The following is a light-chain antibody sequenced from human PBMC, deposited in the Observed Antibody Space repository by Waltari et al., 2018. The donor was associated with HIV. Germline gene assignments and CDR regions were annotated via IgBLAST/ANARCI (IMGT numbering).Light chain of an antibody. V-gene: IGLV2-11*01. CDR3: CSYAGSYTLV. CDR2: DVS. J-gene: IGLJ3*02. CDR1: SSDVGGYKY. Sequence: QSALTQPRPVSGSPGQSVTISCTGTSSDVGGYKYVPWYQQHPGKAPKLMIYDVSKRPSGVPDRFSGSKSGNTASLTISGLQAEDEADYYCCSYAGSYTLVFGGGTKLTVL.